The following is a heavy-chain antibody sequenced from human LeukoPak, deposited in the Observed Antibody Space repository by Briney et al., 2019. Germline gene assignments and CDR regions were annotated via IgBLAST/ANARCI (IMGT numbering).Heavy chain of an antibody. CDR2: IYYSGST. V-gene: IGHV4-30-4*01. CDR1: GGSIRSSYYY. J-gene: IGHJ5*02. CDR3: ARDTPSGLIIASSSGWFDP. Sequence: PSETLSLTCTVSGGSIRSSYYYWSWIRQPPGKGLEWIGYIYYSGSTYYNPSLKSRVTISVDTPKNQFSLKLSSVTAADTAVYYCARDTPSGLIIASSSGWFDPWGQGTLVTVSS. D-gene: IGHD3-22*01.